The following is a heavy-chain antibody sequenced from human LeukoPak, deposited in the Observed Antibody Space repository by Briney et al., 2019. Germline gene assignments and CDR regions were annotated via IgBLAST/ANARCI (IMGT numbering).Heavy chain of an antibody. CDR1: GGSISSGGYS. Sequence: SETLSLTCAVSGGSISSGGYSWSWIRQPPGKGLEWIGYIYYSGGTYYNPSLKSRVTISVDTSKNQFSLKLSSVTAADTAVYYCARPSWQGYCSGGSCSYYFDYWGQGTLVTVSS. J-gene: IGHJ4*02. CDR3: ARPSWQGYCSGGSCSYYFDY. D-gene: IGHD2-15*01. CDR2: IYYSGGT. V-gene: IGHV4-30-4*07.